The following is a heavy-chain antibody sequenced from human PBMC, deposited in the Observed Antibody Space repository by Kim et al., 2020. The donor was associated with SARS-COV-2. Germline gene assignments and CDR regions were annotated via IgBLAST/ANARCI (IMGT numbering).Heavy chain of an antibody. CDR2: IYYSGST. CDR3: ARDYYDSSGYYRLYWYFDL. Sequence: SETLSLTCTVSGGSISSSSYYWGWIRQPPGKGLEWIGSIYYSGSTYYNPSLKSRVTISVDTSKNQFSLKLSSVTAADTAVYYCARDYYDSSGYYRLYWYFDLWGRGTLVTVSS. V-gene: IGHV4-39*07. D-gene: IGHD3-22*01. CDR1: GGSISSSSYY. J-gene: IGHJ2*01.